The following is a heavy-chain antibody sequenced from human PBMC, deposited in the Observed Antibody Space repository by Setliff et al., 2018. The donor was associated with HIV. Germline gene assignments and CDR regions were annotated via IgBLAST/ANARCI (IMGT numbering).Heavy chain of an antibody. J-gene: IGHJ6*03. CDR2: IIPAFGTA. CDR1: GYTFSSYY. V-gene: IGHV1-69*05. CDR3: ARARRDSYDRGRRNHYYIDV. Sequence: SVKVSCKASGYTFSSYYMHWVRQAPGQGLEWMGGIIPAFGTANYAQKFQGRVTITTDESTSTAYMELNNLKFEDTAVYYCARARRDSYDRGRRNHYYIDVWGKGTTVTVSS. D-gene: IGHD3-22*01.